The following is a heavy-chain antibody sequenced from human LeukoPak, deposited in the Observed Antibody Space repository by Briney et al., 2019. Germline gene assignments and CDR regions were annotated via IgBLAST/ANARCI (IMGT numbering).Heavy chain of an antibody. V-gene: IGHV4-39*01. J-gene: IGHJ5*02. CDR3: ARPLYNSWDRFDP. D-gene: IGHD3-16*01. CDR2: IDYSGHT. CDR1: GASISSSSRADYFF. Sequence: SETLSLTCTVSGASISSSSRADYFFWGWIRQAPGKGLEWIGSIDYSGHTYYNPSLKTQATISVDTPKNQFSLSLRSVTAADTAVYYCARPLYNSWDRFDPWGQGTLITVS.